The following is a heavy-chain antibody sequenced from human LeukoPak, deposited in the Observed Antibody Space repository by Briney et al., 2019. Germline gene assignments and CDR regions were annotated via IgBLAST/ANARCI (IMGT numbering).Heavy chain of an antibody. CDR1: GGSISSGAYY. CDR2: IGYTGDT. Sequence: SQTLSLTCTVSGGSISSGAYYWSWVRQLPEKGLDWIGYIGYTGDTYYNPSLRSRVTISIDTSKTQFSLRLSSLTAADTAVYYCARVAAATTNPRFDFWGQGTLVTVSS. V-gene: IGHV4-31*03. D-gene: IGHD1-1*01. CDR3: ARVAAATTNPRFDF. J-gene: IGHJ4*02.